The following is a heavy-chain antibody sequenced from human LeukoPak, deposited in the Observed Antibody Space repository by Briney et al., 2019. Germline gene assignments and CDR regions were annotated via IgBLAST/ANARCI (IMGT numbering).Heavy chain of an antibody. J-gene: IGHJ4*02. Sequence: ASVKVSCKASGYTFPSYYTHWLRQAPAQGLEWMGIINPSGGSTSYAQKFQCRVTLTRDTSTSTVYMELSSLRPEDTAVYYCARGGTATFDYWGQGTLVTVSS. CDR3: ARGGTATFDY. D-gene: IGHD5-18*01. CDR2: INPSGGST. CDR1: GYTFPSYY. V-gene: IGHV1-46*01.